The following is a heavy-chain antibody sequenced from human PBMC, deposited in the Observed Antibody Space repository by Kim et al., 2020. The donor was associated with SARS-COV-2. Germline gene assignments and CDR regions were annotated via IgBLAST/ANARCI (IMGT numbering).Heavy chain of an antibody. Sequence: SETLSLTCTVSGGSISSSSYYWGWIRQPPGKGLEWIGSIYYSGSTYYNPSLKSRVTISVDTSKNQFSLKLSSVTATDTAVYYCARHSRIVVVLAAILAWGQGTLVTVSS. V-gene: IGHV4-39*01. J-gene: IGHJ4*02. CDR2: IYYSGST. CDR1: GGSISSSSYY. CDR3: ARHSRIVVVLAAILA. D-gene: IGHD2-2*01.